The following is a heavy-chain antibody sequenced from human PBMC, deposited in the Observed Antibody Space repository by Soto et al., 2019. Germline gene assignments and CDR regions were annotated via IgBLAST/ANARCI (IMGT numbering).Heavy chain of an antibody. J-gene: IGHJ4*02. Sequence: EVLLVESGGASVQPGRSLRLSCTTSGFNFYDYAMTWIRQAPGKGLEWVGFIRIKAYGGTDEYASSVKGRFTISRDDSKYIAYLQMSSLKTEDTAVYYCTRGDCKSTSCDGLHWGQGTLVTVSS. V-gene: IGHV3-49*03. CDR2: IRIKAYGGTD. CDR3: TRGDCKSTSCDGLH. CDR1: GFNFYDYA. D-gene: IGHD2-2*01.